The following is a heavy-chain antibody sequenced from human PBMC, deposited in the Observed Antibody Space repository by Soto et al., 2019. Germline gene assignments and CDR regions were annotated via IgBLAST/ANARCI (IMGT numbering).Heavy chain of an antibody. Sequence: SETVSLTCTVSSGSISSYNWNWVRQPPGKGLEWIGFINYSGSTNYNPSLKSRVTISVDTSKNQFSLKLSSVTAADTAVYYCARNRPSIAARAYYFDYWGQGTLVTVSS. CDR1: SGSISSYN. V-gene: IGHV4-59*12. CDR2: INYSGST. J-gene: IGHJ4*02. D-gene: IGHD6-6*01. CDR3: ARNRPSIAARAYYFDY.